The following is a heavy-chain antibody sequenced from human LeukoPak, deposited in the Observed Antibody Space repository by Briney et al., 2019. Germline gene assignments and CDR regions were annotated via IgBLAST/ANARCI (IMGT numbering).Heavy chain of an antibody. Sequence: GGSLRLSCVASGFTFSSYGMHWVRQVPGKGLEWVALIWYDGSNKYYSDSVKGRFTISRDNSKNMLYLQMNSLRAEDTAVYYCAREGPRGNSQFDYWGQGTLVTVSS. V-gene: IGHV3-33*01. CDR1: GFTFSSYG. CDR3: AREGPRGNSQFDY. D-gene: IGHD4-23*01. CDR2: IWYDGSNK. J-gene: IGHJ4*02.